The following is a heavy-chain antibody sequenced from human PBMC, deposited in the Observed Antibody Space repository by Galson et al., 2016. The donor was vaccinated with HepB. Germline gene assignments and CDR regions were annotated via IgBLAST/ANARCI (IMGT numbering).Heavy chain of an antibody. CDR2: ITNRCSTI. D-gene: IGHD3-10*01. CDR3: AREGGYYGSGLLGFDF. J-gene: IGHJ6*02. CDR1: GFTSRSYE. V-gene: IGHV3-48*03. Sequence: SLRLSCAASGFTSRSYELNWVRQAPGKGLEWVSYITNRCSTIYYADSVKVRFTISIDNAKNSLYLQMNSPRVEDTAVYYCAREGGYYGSGLLGFDFWGQGTTVTVSS.